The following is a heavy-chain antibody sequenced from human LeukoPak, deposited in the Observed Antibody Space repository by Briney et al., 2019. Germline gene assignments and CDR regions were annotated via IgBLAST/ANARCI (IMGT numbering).Heavy chain of an antibody. CDR3: TTRMEYSSGWYGDY. J-gene: IGHJ4*02. Sequence: KTGGSLRLSCAASGFTFTSYAMSWVRQAPGKGLEWVGRIKSKTDGGTTDYAAPVKGRFTISRDDSKNTLYLQMNSLKTEDTAVYYCTTRMEYSSGWYGDYWGQGTLVTVSS. D-gene: IGHD6-19*01. CDR1: GFTFTSYA. V-gene: IGHV3-15*01. CDR2: IKSKTDGGTT.